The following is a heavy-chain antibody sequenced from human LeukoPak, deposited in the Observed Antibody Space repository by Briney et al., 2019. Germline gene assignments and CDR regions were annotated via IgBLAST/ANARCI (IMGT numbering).Heavy chain of an antibody. CDR2: IRYDGSNK. CDR1: GFTFSSYS. V-gene: IGHV3-30*02. D-gene: IGHD3-22*01. CDR3: AKRRWMYYYDSSGYYYVDHDY. Sequence: GGSLRLSCAASGFTFSSYSMNWVRQAPGKGLEWVAFIRYDGSNKYYADSVKGRFTISRDNSKNTLYLQMNSLRAEDTAVYYCAKRRWMYYYDSSGYYYVDHDYWGQGTLVTVSS. J-gene: IGHJ4*02.